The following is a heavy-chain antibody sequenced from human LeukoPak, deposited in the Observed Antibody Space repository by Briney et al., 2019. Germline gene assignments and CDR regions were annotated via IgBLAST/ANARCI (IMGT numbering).Heavy chain of an antibody. Sequence: GGSLRLSCAASGFTFSSYSMNWVRQAPGKGLEWVAVISYDGSNKYYGDSVKGRFTISRDNSKNTLYLQMNSLRTEDTAVYYCARVWYYYDSSGYYDYWGQGTLVTVSS. J-gene: IGHJ4*02. D-gene: IGHD3-22*01. CDR1: GFTFSSYS. CDR3: ARVWYYYDSSGYYDY. CDR2: ISYDGSNK. V-gene: IGHV3-30*03.